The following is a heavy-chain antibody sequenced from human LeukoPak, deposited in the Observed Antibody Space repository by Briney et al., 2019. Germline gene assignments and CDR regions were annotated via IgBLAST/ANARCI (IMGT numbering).Heavy chain of an antibody. J-gene: IGHJ4*02. V-gene: IGHV3-23*01. CDR3: AKEGGDYIFDYFDY. D-gene: IGHD4-17*01. CDR1: GFTFSNYG. Sequence: PGGSLRLSCAASGFTFSNYGMHWVRQAPGKGPEWVSGISGSGGSTYYADSVKGRFTISRDNSKNTLYLQMNSLRAEDTAVYYCAKEGGDYIFDYFDYWGQGTLVTVSS. CDR2: ISGSGGST.